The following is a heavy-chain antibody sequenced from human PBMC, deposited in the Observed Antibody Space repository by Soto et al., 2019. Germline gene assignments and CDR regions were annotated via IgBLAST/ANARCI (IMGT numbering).Heavy chain of an antibody. J-gene: IGHJ6*02. CDR1: GGSISSYY. CDR3: ARGGIAAVTNYYYYYGMDV. D-gene: IGHD6-13*01. CDR2: IYYSGST. V-gene: IGHV4-59*01. Sequence: PSETLSLTCTVSGGSISSYYCNWIRQPPGKGLEWIGYIYYSGSTNYNPSLKSRVTISVDTSKNQFSLKLSSVTAADTAVYYCARGGIAAVTNYYYYYGMDVWGQGTTVTVSS.